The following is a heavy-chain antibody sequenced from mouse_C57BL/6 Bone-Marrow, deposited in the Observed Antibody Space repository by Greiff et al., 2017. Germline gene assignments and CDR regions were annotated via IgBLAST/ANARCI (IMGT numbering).Heavy chain of an antibody. CDR3: ARNNYWYFDV. Sequence: EVKLVESGGGLVKPGGSLKLSCAASGFTFSSYAMSWVRQTPEKRLEWVATISDGGSYTYYPDNVTGRFTISRDTAKNNLYLQMSHLKSEDTAMYYCARNNYWYFDVWGTGTTVTVSS. CDR2: ISDGGSYT. V-gene: IGHV5-4*03. J-gene: IGHJ1*03. CDR1: GFTFSSYA.